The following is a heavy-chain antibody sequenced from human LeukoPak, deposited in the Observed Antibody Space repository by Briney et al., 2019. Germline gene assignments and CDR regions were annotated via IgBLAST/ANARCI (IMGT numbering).Heavy chain of an antibody. CDR1: GFTFSSCG. J-gene: IGHJ4*02. V-gene: IGHV3-30*18. D-gene: IGHD6-6*01. CDR2: ISYDGSNK. CDR3: AKDGQNIAARRGPLDY. Sequence: GGPKRLSCAASGFTFSSCGMHWLHKAPGKGLEWVAVISYDGSNKYYADSVKRRFTISRDNSKNTLYLQMNSLRAEDTAVYYCAKDGQNIAARRGPLDYWGEGTLVTVSS.